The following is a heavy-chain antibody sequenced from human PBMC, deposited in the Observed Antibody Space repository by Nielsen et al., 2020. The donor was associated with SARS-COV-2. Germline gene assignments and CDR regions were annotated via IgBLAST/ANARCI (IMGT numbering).Heavy chain of an antibody. V-gene: IGHV3-9*01. CDR1: GFTFDDYA. CDR3: AREVGSAAYYYMDV. CDR2: ISWNSGSI. D-gene: IGHD2-15*01. J-gene: IGHJ6*03. Sequence: SLKISCAASGFTFDDYAMHWVRQAPGKGLEWVSGISWNSGSIGYADSVKGRFTISRDNAKNTLYLQMNSLRAEDTAVYYCAREVGSAAYYYMDVWGKGTTVTVSS.